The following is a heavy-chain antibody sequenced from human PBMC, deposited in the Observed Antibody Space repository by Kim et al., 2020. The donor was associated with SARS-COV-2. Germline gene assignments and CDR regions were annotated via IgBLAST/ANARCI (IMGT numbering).Heavy chain of an antibody. CDR2: IYYSGST. Sequence: SETLSLTCTVSGGSISSSSYYWGWIRQPPGKGLEWIGSIYYSGSTYYNPSLKSRVTISVDTSKNQFSLKLSSVTAADTAVYYCASFGDGDYDAFDIWGQGTMVTVSS. CDR3: ASFGDGDYDAFDI. D-gene: IGHD4-17*01. CDR1: GGSISSSSYY. V-gene: IGHV4-39*01. J-gene: IGHJ3*02.